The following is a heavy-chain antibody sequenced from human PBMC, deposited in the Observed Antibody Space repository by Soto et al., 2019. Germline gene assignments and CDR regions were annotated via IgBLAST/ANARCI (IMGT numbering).Heavy chain of an antibody. CDR2: IRNNVNSYTT. CDR3: ARGGLERPYWSFDL. CDR1: GFTFSDHY. D-gene: IGHD3-16*01. Sequence: EAQLVESGGGLVQPGGSLRLSCAASGFTFSDHYMDWVRQAPGKGLEWVGRIRNNVNSYTTEYAASVKGRFTISRDDSKNSLYLKMNSLQIENTAVYYCARGGLERPYWSFDLWVRGNLVTVSS. V-gene: IGHV3-72*01. J-gene: IGHJ2*01.